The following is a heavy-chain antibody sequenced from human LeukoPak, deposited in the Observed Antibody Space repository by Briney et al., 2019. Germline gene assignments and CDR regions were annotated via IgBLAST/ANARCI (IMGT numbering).Heavy chain of an antibody. Sequence: GGSLRLSCAASGFTFSSYSMNWVRQAPGKGLEWVSFISSSSSTIYYADSVKGRFTISRDNAKNSLYLQMNSLRAEDTAVYYCARDQPLSTGTTSHYYYYGMDVWGQGTTVTVSS. CDR3: ARDQPLSTGTTSHYYYYGMDV. D-gene: IGHD1-1*01. CDR1: GFTFSSYS. J-gene: IGHJ6*02. V-gene: IGHV3-48*04. CDR2: ISSSSSTI.